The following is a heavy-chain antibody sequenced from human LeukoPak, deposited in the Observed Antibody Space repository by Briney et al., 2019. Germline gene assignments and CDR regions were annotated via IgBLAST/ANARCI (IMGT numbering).Heavy chain of an antibody. Sequence: PGGSLRLSCAASGFTFSSYSMNWVRQAPGKGLEWVSYISSSSSTIYYADSVKGRFTISRDNAKNSLYLQMNSLRAEDTAVYYCARDSAYSSSPSFDYWGQGTLVTVSS. V-gene: IGHV3-48*01. CDR3: ARDSAYSSSPSFDY. J-gene: IGHJ4*02. CDR1: GFTFSSYS. D-gene: IGHD6-13*01. CDR2: ISSSSSTI.